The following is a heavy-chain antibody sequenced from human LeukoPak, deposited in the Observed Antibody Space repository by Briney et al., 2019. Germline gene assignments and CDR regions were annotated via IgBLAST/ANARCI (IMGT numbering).Heavy chain of an antibody. V-gene: IGHV4-39*07. D-gene: IGHD1-14*01. CDR2: TYYSGST. CDR1: GGSLSSSSSY. CDR3: AREITWHMDV. J-gene: IGHJ6*03. Sequence: SETLSLICVVSGGSLSSSSSYWGWIRQPPGKGLEWIGGTYYSGSTYYNPSLKSRVTISLDTSKNQFSLKLSSVTAADTAVYYCAREITWHMDVWGKGTTVTVSS.